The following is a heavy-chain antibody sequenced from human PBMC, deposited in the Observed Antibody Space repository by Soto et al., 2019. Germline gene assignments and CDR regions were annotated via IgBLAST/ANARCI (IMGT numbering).Heavy chain of an antibody. J-gene: IGHJ1*01. Sequence: GASVKVSCKASGYTFTSYGLSWVRQAPGQGLEWMGWISAYNGNTNYAQKLQGRVTMTTDTSTSTAYMELRSLRSDDTAVYYCARDSYCSGGSCYSGAEYFHHWGQGTLVTVSS. CDR2: ISAYNGNT. CDR3: ARDSYCSGGSCYSGAEYFHH. V-gene: IGHV1-18*01. D-gene: IGHD2-15*01. CDR1: GYTFTSYG.